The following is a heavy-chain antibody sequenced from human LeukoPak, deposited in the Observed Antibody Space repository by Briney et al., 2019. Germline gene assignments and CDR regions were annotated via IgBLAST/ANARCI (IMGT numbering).Heavy chain of an antibody. CDR2: ISYDGSNK. J-gene: IGHJ4*02. V-gene: IGHV3-30-3*01. CDR1: GFTLSSYA. Sequence: GGSMSLSCAAAGFTLSSYAMQWVRQARGKGLELVAVISYDGSNKYYADSVEGRSTISGDNSNNTLYLRINRQRSEDTAGYYCARDSGDIAYFDYWGQGTLVTVSS. CDR3: ARDSGDIAYFDY. D-gene: IGHD4-17*01.